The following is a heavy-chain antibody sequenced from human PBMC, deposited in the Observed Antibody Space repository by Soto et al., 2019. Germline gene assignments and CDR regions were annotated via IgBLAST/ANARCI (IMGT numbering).Heavy chain of an antibody. CDR3: ARVPSHRDFFFEASYSYMDV. Sequence: ASVKVSCKASGYPFISYGISWVRQATGQGPEWMGWVSGHNGNTYYAQKFQGRVTMTTDTSTNTAYMELRSLRSDDPAVYDCARVPSHRDFFFEASYSYMDVWGKGTTVTVSS. CDR1: GYPFISYG. V-gene: IGHV1-18*01. D-gene: IGHD3-3*01. CDR2: VSGHNGNT. J-gene: IGHJ6*03.